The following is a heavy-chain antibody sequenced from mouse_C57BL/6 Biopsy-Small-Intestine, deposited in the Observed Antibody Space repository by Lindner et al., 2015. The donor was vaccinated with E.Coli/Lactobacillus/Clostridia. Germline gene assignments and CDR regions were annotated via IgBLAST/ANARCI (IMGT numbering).Heavy chain of an antibody. D-gene: IGHD1-1*01. CDR2: INPGSGGT. Sequence: VQLQESGAELVRPGTSVKVSCKASGYAFTNYLIEWVKQRPGQGLEWIGVINPGSGGTNYNEKFKGKATLTADKSSSTAYMQLSSLTSEDSAVYFCARGGYYYGSSPYYFDYWGQGTTPTVSS. J-gene: IGHJ2*01. V-gene: IGHV1-54*01. CDR3: ARGGYYYGSSPYYFDY. CDR1: GYAFTNYL.